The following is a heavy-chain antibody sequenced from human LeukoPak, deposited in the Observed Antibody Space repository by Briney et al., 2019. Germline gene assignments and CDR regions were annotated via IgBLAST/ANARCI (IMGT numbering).Heavy chain of an antibody. CDR1: GFSFSSYW. Sequence: PGGSLRLSCAASGFSFSSYWMSWVRQAPGKGLEWVADMNPDGSEKYYVDSVEGRFTISRDNAKNSLYLQMNSLRGEDTAVYYCASLYSSGSYYFDYWGQGILVTVSS. V-gene: IGHV3-7*02. CDR2: MNPDGSEK. CDR3: ASLYSSGSYYFDY. J-gene: IGHJ4*02. D-gene: IGHD5-18*01.